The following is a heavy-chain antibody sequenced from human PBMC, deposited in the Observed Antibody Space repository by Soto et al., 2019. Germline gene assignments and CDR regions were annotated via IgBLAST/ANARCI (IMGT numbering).Heavy chain of an antibody. D-gene: IGHD3-22*01. J-gene: IGHJ4*02. CDR3: AAHDSGGYYAEY. V-gene: IGHV4-39*01. Sequence: QLQLQESGPGLVKPSETLSLTCTVSGDSVTISDYYWGWIRQPPGKGLEWIGSIHYSGSTYHNPSLKSRVPRSGDTSKKQFSLKLTSVTAADAAVYYCAAHDSGGYYAEYWGQGTLVTVSA. CDR2: IHYSGST. CDR1: GDSVTISDYY.